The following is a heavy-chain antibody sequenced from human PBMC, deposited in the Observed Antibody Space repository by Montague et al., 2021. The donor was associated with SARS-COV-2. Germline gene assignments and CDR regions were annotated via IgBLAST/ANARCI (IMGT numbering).Heavy chain of an antibody. D-gene: IGHD2-2*01. CDR1: GYNFPNYW. CDR3: ANSAPLVVPPAPPRPGPYYFDX. J-gene: IGHJ4*02. CDR2: IYHYDSDT. V-gene: IGHV5-51*03. Sequence: QSGAEVKKPGESLKISCKASGYNFPNYWIGWVRQMPGKGLEWMGIIYHYDSDTRYRPSFQGQVTISADKSINTAYLQWSSLKASDTAVYYCANSAPLVVPPAPPRPGPYYFDXWGREPWSPSPQ.